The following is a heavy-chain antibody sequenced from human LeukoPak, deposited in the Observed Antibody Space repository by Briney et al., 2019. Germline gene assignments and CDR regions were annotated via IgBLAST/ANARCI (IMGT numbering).Heavy chain of an antibody. CDR1: GGSISSFY. CDR3: ARHTPVPLPSGFYFEMDV. Sequence: SETLSLTCTVSGGSISSFYWSWLRQPPGKGLEWIGYIFYSGSTNYNPSLKSRVTTSVATSKNQFSLKLSSVTAADTAVYYCARHTPVPLPSGFYFEMDVWGQGTTVTVSS. D-gene: IGHD2-15*01. J-gene: IGHJ6*02. V-gene: IGHV4-59*08. CDR2: IFYSGST.